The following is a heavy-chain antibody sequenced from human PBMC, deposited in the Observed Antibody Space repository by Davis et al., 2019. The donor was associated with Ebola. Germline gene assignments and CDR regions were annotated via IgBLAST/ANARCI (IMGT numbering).Heavy chain of an antibody. Sequence: HTGGSLRLSCAASAFTFTSYWMHWVRQAPGKGLVWVSRIKSDGSSTSYADSVKGRFTISRDNSKNTLHLQMNSLRVEDTAIYYCAKDTSNVWFDVWGQGTMVTVSS. CDR3: AKDTSNVWFDV. J-gene: IGHJ3*01. CDR1: AFTFTSYW. D-gene: IGHD6-19*01. CDR2: IKSDGSST. V-gene: IGHV3-74*01.